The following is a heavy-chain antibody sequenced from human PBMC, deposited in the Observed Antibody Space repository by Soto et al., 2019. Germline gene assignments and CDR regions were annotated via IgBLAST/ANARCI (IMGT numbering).Heavy chain of an antibody. Sequence: SETLSLTCTVSGGSISGYFWSWFRQPPGKGLEWIGYIYSGNTNYHPSLAGRVTISEDTSKNQFSLSLNSVTAADTAVYYCARHPFVPKIFRGFDPWGQGTLVTVSS. J-gene: IGHJ5*02. CDR1: GGSISGYF. CDR2: IYSGNT. D-gene: IGHD2-21*01. V-gene: IGHV4-59*08. CDR3: ARHPFVPKIFRGFDP.